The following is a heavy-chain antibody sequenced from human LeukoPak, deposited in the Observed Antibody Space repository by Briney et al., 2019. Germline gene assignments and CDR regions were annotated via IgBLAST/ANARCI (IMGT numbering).Heavy chain of an antibody. CDR1: GFSFSVYW. J-gene: IGHJ4*02. V-gene: IGHV3-74*01. CDR3: ARPYGDSRGPADY. D-gene: IGHD4-17*01. CDR2: IKTDGSIT. Sequence: GGSLRLSCAASGFSFSVYWMHWVRQAPGKGPVWVSRIKTDGSITDYADSVKGRFTISRDNAKNSLYLQMNSLRAEDTAVYYCARPYGDSRGPADYWGQGTLVTVSS.